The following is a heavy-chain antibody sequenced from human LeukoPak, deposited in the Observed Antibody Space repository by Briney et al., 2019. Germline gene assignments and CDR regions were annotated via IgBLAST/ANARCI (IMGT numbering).Heavy chain of an antibody. CDR1: GFTFSSYA. J-gene: IGHJ4*02. CDR2: TSTSGGST. Sequence: SGGSLRLSCAASGFTFSSYAMNWVRQAPGKGLEWVSTTSTSGGSTYHADSVKGRFTTSRDNSKNTLYLQMNSLRAEDTAVYYCARDLDYYDSSGHATLDYWGQGTLVTVSS. CDR3: ARDLDYYDSSGHATLDY. D-gene: IGHD3-22*01. V-gene: IGHV3-23*01.